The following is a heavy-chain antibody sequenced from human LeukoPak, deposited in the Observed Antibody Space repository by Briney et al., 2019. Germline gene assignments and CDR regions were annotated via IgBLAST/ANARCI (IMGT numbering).Heavy chain of an antibody. CDR2: ISSSGSTI. Sequence: GGSLRLSCAASGFTFSDYYMSWIRQAPGKGLEWVSYISSSGSTIYYADSVKGRFTISRDNSKNTLYLQMNSLRAGDTAIYYCAKSGLIRFDYWGQGTLVTVSS. D-gene: IGHD2-15*01. J-gene: IGHJ4*02. V-gene: IGHV3-11*01. CDR1: GFTFSDYY. CDR3: AKSGLIRFDY.